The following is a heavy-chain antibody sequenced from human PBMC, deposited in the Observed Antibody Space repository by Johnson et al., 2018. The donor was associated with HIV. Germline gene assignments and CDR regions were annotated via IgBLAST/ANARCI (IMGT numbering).Heavy chain of an antibody. CDR1: GFTFSSYE. J-gene: IGHJ3*02. V-gene: IGHV3-48*03. CDR3: ARVRYNWNYEIDAFDI. Sequence: VQLVESGGGLVQPGGSLRLSCAASGFTFSSYEMNWVRQAPGKGLEWVSYISSSGSTIYYADSVKGRFTISRDNAKNSLYLQMNSLRAEDTAVYYCARVRYNWNYEIDAFDIWGQGTMVTVSS. D-gene: IGHD1-7*01. CDR2: ISSSGSTI.